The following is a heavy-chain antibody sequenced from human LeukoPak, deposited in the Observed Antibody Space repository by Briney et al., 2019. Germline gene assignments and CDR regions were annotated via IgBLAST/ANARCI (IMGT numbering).Heavy chain of an antibody. CDR2: ISYDGSNK. Sequence: PGGSLRLSCAASGFTFSSYGMHWVRQAPGKGLEWVAVISYDGSNKYFADSVKGRFTISRDNSKNTLYLQMNSLRAEDTAVYYCARPGDGYDWGRFDCWSQGTLVTVSS. CDR1: GFTFSSYG. CDR3: ARPGDGYDWGRFDC. J-gene: IGHJ4*02. V-gene: IGHV3-30*03. D-gene: IGHD5-24*01.